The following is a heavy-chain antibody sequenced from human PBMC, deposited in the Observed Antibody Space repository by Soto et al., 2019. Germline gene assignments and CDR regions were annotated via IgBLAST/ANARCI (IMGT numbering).Heavy chain of an antibody. CDR2: IYLDDDK. V-gene: IGHV2-5*02. CDR1: GFSLSTSGVG. J-gene: IGHJ6*02. D-gene: IGHD2-21*02. CDR3: VQSRCGGDCLQSYSSHSYYGLDV. Sequence: SGPTLVNPTQTLTLTCTFSGFSLSTSGVGVGWIRQPPGKALEWLALIYLDDDKRYNPSLNSRLTITKDTSKNQVVLAMTNMDPVDTSTYYCVQSRCGGDCLQSYSSHSYYGLDVWGQGTPVTVSS.